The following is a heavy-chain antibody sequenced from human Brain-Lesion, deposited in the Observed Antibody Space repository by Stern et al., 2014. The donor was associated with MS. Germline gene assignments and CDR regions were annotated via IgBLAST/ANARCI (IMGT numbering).Heavy chain of an antibody. J-gene: IGHJ6*02. CDR1: GYIFTGYY. D-gene: IGHD3-3*01. CDR2: INPNTGGT. Sequence: QVQLVQSGAEVKKPGASVKVSCKTSGYIFTGYYIHWVRQAPGQGLEWMAWINPNTGGTKYAQKFQGRVTMSRDTSISTAYVELSSLTSDDTAVYYCARDQRGITIFGVVTDYYYLGMDVWGQGTTFTVSS. CDR3: ARDQRGITIFGVVTDYYYLGMDV. V-gene: IGHV1-2*02.